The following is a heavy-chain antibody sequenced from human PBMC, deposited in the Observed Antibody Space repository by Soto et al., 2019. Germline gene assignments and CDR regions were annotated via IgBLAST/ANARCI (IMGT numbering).Heavy chain of an antibody. CDR1: EYSFGDYY. CDR3: VRDAPSHQSIFDL. J-gene: IGHJ4*02. D-gene: IGHD2-2*01. CDR2: INLNDGGT. Sequence: VASVKVSCKTSEYSFGDYYLHWVRQAPEQGLEWMGWINLNDGGTNSPRKFQGRLTMTRDKSITTVYMELSSLRSDDTAVYFCVRDAPSHQSIFDLWGPGTLVT. V-gene: IGHV1-2*02.